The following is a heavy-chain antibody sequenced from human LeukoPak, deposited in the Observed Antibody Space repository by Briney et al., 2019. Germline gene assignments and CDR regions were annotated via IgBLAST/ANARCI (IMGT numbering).Heavy chain of an antibody. CDR1: GFTFSSYG. CDR3: AKVLGQWGYCSGGSCYEDYYYYYMDV. D-gene: IGHD2-15*01. Sequence: PWGSLRLSCAASGFTFSSYGMHWVRQAPGKGLEWVGFIRYDGSNKYYADSVKGRFTISRDNSKNTLYLQMNSLRAEDTAVYYCAKVLGQWGYCSGGSCYEDYYYYYMDVWGKGTTVTISS. CDR2: IRYDGSNK. V-gene: IGHV3-30*02. J-gene: IGHJ6*03.